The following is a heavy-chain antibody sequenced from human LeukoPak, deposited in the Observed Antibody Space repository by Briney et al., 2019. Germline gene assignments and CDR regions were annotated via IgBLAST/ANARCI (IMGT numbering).Heavy chain of an antibody. V-gene: IGHV4-39*07. J-gene: IGHJ5*02. Sequence: SETLSLTCSVSGGSLSRSIFYWGWIRQPPGKGLEWIGSIFHTGSTFYSPSLKSRITMSVDTSKNQFSLKLSSVTAADTAVYYCARDWGIPNMEARALFNWFDPWGQGTLVTVSS. CDR1: GGSLSRSIFY. CDR2: IFHTGST. D-gene: IGHD3-16*01. CDR3: ARDWGIPNMEARALFNWFDP.